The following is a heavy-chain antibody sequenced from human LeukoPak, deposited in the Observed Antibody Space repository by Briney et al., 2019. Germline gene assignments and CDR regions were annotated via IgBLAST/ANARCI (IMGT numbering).Heavy chain of an antibody. Sequence: GGSLGLSCAASGFTFSSYSMNWVRQAPGKGLEWVSSISSSSSYIYYADSVKGRFTISRDNAKNSLYLQMNSLRAEDTAVYYCARDGYYYDGSGYYPWGQGTLVTVSS. J-gene: IGHJ5*02. D-gene: IGHD3-22*01. V-gene: IGHV3-21*01. CDR2: ISSSSSYI. CDR3: ARDGYYYDGSGYYP. CDR1: GFTFSSYS.